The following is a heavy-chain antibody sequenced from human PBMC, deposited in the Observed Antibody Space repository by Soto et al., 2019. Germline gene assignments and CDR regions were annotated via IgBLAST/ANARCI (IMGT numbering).Heavy chain of an antibody. J-gene: IGHJ6*02. Sequence: PGGSLRLSCAASGFTFSSYGMHWVRQAPGKGLEWVAVISYDGSNKYYADSVKGRFTISRDNSKNTLYLQMNSLRAEDTAVYYCAKEFYCSSTSCYLYYYYYYGMDVWGQGTTVTVSS. V-gene: IGHV3-30*18. D-gene: IGHD2-2*01. CDR2: ISYDGSNK. CDR3: AKEFYCSSTSCYLYYYYYYGMDV. CDR1: GFTFSSYG.